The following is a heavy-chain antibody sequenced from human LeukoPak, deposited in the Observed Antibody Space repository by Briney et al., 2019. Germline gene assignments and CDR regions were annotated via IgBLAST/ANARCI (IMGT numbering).Heavy chain of an antibody. J-gene: IGHJ6*04. V-gene: IGHV3-48*03. CDR1: GFTFSSYE. CDR2: ISSSGSTI. CDR3: ARGYGDYRRYYYYGMDV. D-gene: IGHD4-17*01. Sequence: GGSLRLSCAASGFTFSSYEMNWVRQAPGKGLEWVSYISSSGSTIYYADSVKGRFTISRDNAKNSLYLQMNSLRAEDTAAYYCARGYGDYRRYYYYGMDVWGKGTTVTVSS.